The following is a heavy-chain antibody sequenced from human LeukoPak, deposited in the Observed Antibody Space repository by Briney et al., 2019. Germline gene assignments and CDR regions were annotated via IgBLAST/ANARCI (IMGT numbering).Heavy chain of an antibody. D-gene: IGHD3-3*01. V-gene: IGHV1-69*05. CDR2: IIPIFGTA. CDR3: ARCKSYDFWGGYYRAFDI. J-gene: IGHJ3*02. Sequence: GASVTVSCKASGGTFSSYAISWVRQAPGQGLEWMGGIIPIFGTANYAQKFQGRVTITTDESTSTAYMELSSLRSEDTAVYYCARCKSYDFWGGYYRAFDIWGQGTMVTVSS. CDR1: GGTFSSYA.